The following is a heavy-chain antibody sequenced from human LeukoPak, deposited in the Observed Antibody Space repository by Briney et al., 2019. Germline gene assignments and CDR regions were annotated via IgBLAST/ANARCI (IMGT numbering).Heavy chain of an antibody. Sequence: ASVKVSCKASGFRFINYGISWVRQAPGQGLEWMGWISVHNGNTNFAQELQGRVTLTTDTSTSTAYMELRSLRSDDTAVYYCARSHSGSYYGGDDYWGQGTLVTVSS. CDR3: ARSHSGSYYGGDDY. CDR1: GFRFINYG. D-gene: IGHD1-26*01. V-gene: IGHV1-18*01. CDR2: ISVHNGNT. J-gene: IGHJ4*02.